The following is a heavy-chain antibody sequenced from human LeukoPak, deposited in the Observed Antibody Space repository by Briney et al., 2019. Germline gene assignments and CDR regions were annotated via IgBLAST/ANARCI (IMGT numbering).Heavy chain of an antibody. J-gene: IGHJ4*02. Sequence: GGSLRLSCAASGFTFSSYVMYWVRQAPGKGLEYVSSISSNGGSTYYANSVKGRFTISRDNSKNTLYLQMGSLRAEDMAVYYCARGALQLNFDYWGQGTLVTVSS. V-gene: IGHV3-64*01. CDR1: GFTFSSYV. CDR3: ARGALQLNFDY. CDR2: ISSNGGST. D-gene: IGHD5-24*01.